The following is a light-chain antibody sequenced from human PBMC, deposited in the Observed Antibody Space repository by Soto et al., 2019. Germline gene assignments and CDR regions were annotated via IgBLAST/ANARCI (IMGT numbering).Light chain of an antibody. J-gene: IGLJ2*01. V-gene: IGLV2-14*01. CDR1: IDDIGAYDY. CDR2: EVT. Sequence: QSALTQPASVSGSPGQSITISFAVTIDDIGAYDYVSWYQQHPGNAPKLLVYEVTNRPSGVSDRFSGSKSGNTASLTISGLQAEDEADYYCNSYTNSSAVVFGGGTKVTVL. CDR3: NSYTNSSAVV.